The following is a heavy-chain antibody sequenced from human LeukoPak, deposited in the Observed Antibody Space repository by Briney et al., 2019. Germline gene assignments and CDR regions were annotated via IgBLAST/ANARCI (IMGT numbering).Heavy chain of an antibody. J-gene: IGHJ4*02. V-gene: IGHV3-66*01. CDR3: ARAGYYRFDY. CDR2: IYSGGST. Sequence: GGSLRLSCAASGFTVSSRYMSWVRQAPGKGLEWVSVIYSGGSTYYADSVKGRFTISRDNAKNTLYLEMNSLRADDTAVYYCARAGYYRFDYWGQGALVTVSS. CDR1: GFTVSSRY. D-gene: IGHD1-14*01.